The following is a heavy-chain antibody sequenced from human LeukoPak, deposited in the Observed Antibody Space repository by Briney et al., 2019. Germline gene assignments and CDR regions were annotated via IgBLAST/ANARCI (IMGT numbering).Heavy chain of an antibody. V-gene: IGHV3-48*03. J-gene: IGHJ6*04. D-gene: IGHD2-15*01. CDR1: GFTFSSYE. Sequence: GGSLRLSCAASGFTFSSYEMNWVRQAPGKGLEWVSYISSSGSTKYYADSVKGRFTISRDNAKNSLYLQMNSLRAEDTAVYYCAREGEGGSWEDLPIYYYGMDVWGKGTTVTVSS. CDR3: AREGEGGSWEDLPIYYYGMDV. CDR2: ISSSGSTK.